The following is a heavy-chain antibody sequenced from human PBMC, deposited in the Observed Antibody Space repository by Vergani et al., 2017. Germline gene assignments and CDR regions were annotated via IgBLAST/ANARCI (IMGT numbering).Heavy chain of an antibody. V-gene: IGHV5-51*01. CDR2: IHHADSDT. CDR3: ARLYGRDSSGSKYFDY. CDR1: RYSFTNYW. J-gene: IGHJ4*02. Sequence: EVQLVQSGAEVKKPGESLIISCQISRYSFTNYWIGGVRQMPGKGLEWMGIIHHADSDTRYSPSFQGQVTISVDKSISTAYLQRSSLSASDSAMYYCARLYGRDSSGSKYFDYWGQGTLVTVSS. D-gene: IGHD3-22*01.